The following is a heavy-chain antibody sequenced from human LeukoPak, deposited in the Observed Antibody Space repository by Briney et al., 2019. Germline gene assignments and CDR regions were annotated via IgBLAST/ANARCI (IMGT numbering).Heavy chain of an antibody. CDR3: ARGQEQFSSPWQWGPRRKNFYYYGMDV. CDR2: ISSDGNT. V-gene: IGHV3-66*01. D-gene: IGHD6-19*01. J-gene: IGHJ6*02. CDR1: GFTVSSSS. Sequence: PGGSLRLSCAASGFTVSSSSMNWVRLGPGKGLEWVSVISSDGNTYYADSVKGRFTISRDNSRNTLSLQMHGLRADDTVVYYCARGQEQFSSPWQWGPRRKNFYYYGMDVWGQGTTVTVSS.